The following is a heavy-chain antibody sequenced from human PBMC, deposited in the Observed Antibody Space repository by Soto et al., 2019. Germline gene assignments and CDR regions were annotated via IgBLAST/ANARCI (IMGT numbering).Heavy chain of an antibody. CDR1: GYSIRSGYF. CDR2: MYHSGIT. D-gene: IGHD3-22*01. CDR3: ARDLDGLHDDTSGPFPRPG. Sequence: KASETLSLTCAVSGYSIRSGYFWGWIRQPPGKGLEWIGSMYHSGITYYNLSLKSRVTISVDTSKNQLSLKLSSATAADTAVYDCARDLDGLHDDTSGPFPRPGWGQGTLVTVSS. V-gene: IGHV4-38-2*01. J-gene: IGHJ1*01.